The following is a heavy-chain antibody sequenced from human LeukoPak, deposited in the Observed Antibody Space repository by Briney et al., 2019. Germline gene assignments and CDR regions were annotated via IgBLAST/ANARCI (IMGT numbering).Heavy chain of an antibody. J-gene: IGHJ5*02. CDR3: ARNPYETGHFDP. Sequence: ASVKVSCKASGYTFTNYDINWARQASGQGLEWMGWMSPNSGYTGYSQKFQGRVSITRDTSIGTACLELSSLRSDDTAVYYCARNPYETGHFDPWGQGTLVTVSS. CDR2: MSPNSGYT. CDR1: GYTFTNYD. V-gene: IGHV1-8*03. D-gene: IGHD3-3*01.